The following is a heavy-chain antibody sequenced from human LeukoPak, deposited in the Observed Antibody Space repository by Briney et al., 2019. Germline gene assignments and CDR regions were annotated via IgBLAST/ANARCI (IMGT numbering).Heavy chain of an antibody. V-gene: IGHV1-69*04. CDR2: IMPMLGIE. D-gene: IGHD5-18*01. CDR1: GGTFSSYA. CDR3: ARVDTAMVIDY. J-gene: IGHJ4*02. Sequence: GASVNVSCKASGGTFSSYAISWLRQAPGQGRDWMGRIMPMLGIEKYAQKLQGRVKLNADKYTSTAYIELSSVRCEDTAVYYCARVDTAMVIDYWGKGPLVSVSS.